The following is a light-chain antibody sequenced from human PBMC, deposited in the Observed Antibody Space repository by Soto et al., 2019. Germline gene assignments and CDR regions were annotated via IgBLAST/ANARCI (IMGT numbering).Light chain of an antibody. Sequence: VFTHAPCTLSLSPGDRATLSCRASQSVRSNYLAWYQQKPGQAPRLLLYGASSRAIGIPDRFSGSGSGTEFTLTISRLEPEDFAVYYCQQYDTSPPLTFGGGTKVDIK. CDR2: GAS. J-gene: IGKJ4*01. V-gene: IGKV3-20*01. CDR3: QQYDTSPPLT. CDR1: QSVRSNY.